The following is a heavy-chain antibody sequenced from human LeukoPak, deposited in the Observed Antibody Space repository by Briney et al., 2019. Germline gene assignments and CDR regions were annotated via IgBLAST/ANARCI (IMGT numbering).Heavy chain of an antibody. V-gene: IGHV3-11*01. Sequence: GGSLRLSCAASGLTFSDYFMSWIRQAPGKGLEWVSYISSSGTSIYYADSVKGRFTISRDNAKNSLYLQMNSLRAEDTAVYYCATVLRQWLVPYFDYWAREPWSPSPQ. CDR2: ISSSGTSI. CDR3: ATVLRQWLVPYFDY. D-gene: IGHD6-19*01. J-gene: IGHJ4*02. CDR1: GLTFSDYF.